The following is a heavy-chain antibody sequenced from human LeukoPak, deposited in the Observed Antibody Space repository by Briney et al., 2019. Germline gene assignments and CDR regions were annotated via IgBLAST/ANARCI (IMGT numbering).Heavy chain of an antibody. Sequence: SQTLSLTCTVSGASIISGGYYWSWIRQHPGKGLEWIGYIYYTGSTYYNPSLKNRLTISIDTSKSQFSLKLTSVTAADTAVYYCARDPIAYCGADCYSDWGQGTLVTVSS. J-gene: IGHJ4*02. CDR3: ARDPIAYCGADCYSD. V-gene: IGHV4-31*03. CDR2: IYYTGST. D-gene: IGHD2-21*02. CDR1: GASIISGGYY.